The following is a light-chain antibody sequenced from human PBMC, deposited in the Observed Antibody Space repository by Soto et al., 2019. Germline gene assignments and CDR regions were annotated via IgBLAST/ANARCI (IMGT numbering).Light chain of an antibody. CDR2: DAS. Sequence: EIVLTQSPATLSLSPGERATLSCRASQSVSSYLAWYQQKPGQAPRLLIYDASNRATGIPARFSGSGSGTDFTLTISSRRPEDFAVYYCQQRSNWPPTFGQGPKLQIK. CDR3: QQRSNWPPT. V-gene: IGKV3-11*01. CDR1: QSVSSY. J-gene: IGKJ2*01.